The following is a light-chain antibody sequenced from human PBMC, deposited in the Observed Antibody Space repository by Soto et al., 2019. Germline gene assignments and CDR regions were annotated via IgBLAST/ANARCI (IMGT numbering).Light chain of an antibody. CDR1: QSVSSN. J-gene: IGKJ5*01. Sequence: VAAHSPANVTVSPVARATLSCRASQSVSSNLAWYQQKPGQAPRLLIYGASTRATGIPARFSGSGSGTEFTLTINSLQSEDFAVYCCQQYNNWPITFGQGTRLEIK. CDR3: QQYNNWPIT. CDR2: GAS. V-gene: IGKV3-15*01.